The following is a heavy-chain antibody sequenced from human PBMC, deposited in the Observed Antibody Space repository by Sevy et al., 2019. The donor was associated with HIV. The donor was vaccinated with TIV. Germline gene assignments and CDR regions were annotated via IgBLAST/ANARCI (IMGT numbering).Heavy chain of an antibody. D-gene: IGHD3-10*01. CDR3: AKDGGELLFWFDP. V-gene: IGHV3-30*18. Sequence: GGSLRLSCAASGFTFSSYGMHWVRQAPGKGLEWVAVISYDGSNKYNADSVKGRFTISRDNSKNTLYLQMNSLRAEDTAVYYCAKDGGELLFWFDPRGQGTLVTVSS. J-gene: IGHJ5*02. CDR2: ISYDGSNK. CDR1: GFTFSSYG.